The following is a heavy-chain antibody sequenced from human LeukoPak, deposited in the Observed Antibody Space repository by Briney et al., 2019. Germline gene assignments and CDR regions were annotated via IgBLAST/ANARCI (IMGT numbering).Heavy chain of an antibody. CDR1: GYTFTSHG. J-gene: IGHJ4*02. Sequence: GASVKVSCKASGYTFTSHGLGWVRQAPGQGLEWMGWISAYNGYTNYAQKFQGRVTMTTDTSTGTAYMELRSLRSDDTAVYYCARDWRHNWNDSDGKVWDYWGQGTLVTVSS. D-gene: IGHD1-20*01. CDR2: ISAYNGYT. CDR3: ARDWRHNWNDSDGKVWDY. V-gene: IGHV1-18*01.